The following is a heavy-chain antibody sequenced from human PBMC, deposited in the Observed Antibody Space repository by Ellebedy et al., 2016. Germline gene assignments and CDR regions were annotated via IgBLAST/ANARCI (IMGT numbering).Heavy chain of an antibody. CDR2: ISGDGDIT. J-gene: IGHJ4*02. CDR1: GFMFRSFF. CDR3: RQGHYANY. V-gene: IGHV3-23*01. D-gene: IGHD4-17*01. Sequence: GGSLRLSXAASGFMFRSFFMSWVRQAPGKGLEWVATISGDGDITFSADSVVGRFAISRDIPKNTVYLQMNRLRAEDTAVYYCRQGHYANYWGQGTLVTVSS.